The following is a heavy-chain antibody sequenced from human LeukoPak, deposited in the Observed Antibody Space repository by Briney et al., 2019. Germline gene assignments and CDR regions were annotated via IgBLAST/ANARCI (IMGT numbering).Heavy chain of an antibody. D-gene: IGHD3-16*01. CDR3: ARVGGDYGMDV. CDR1: GGSISSYY. V-gene: IGHV4-59*01. Sequence: SETLSPTCTVSGGSISSYYWSWIRQPPGKGLEWIGYIYYSGSTNYNPSLKSRVTISVDTSKNQFSLKLSSVTAADTAVYYCARVGGDYGMDVWGQGTTVTVSS. J-gene: IGHJ6*02. CDR2: IYYSGST.